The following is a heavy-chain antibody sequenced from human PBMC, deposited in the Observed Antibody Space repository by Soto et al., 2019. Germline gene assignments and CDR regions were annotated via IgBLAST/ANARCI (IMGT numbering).Heavy chain of an antibody. V-gene: IGHV6-1*01. CDR2: TYYRSKWYH. J-gene: IGHJ4*02. D-gene: IGHD3-10*01. CDR3: ARSITGSAYFDY. CDR1: GDSVSSNSAT. Sequence: SQTLSHTCDISGDSVSSNSATWNWIRQSPSRGLQWLGRTYYRSKWYHDYAESVKSRITINPDTSKNQFSLQLISVTPEDTAVYYCARSITGSAYFDYWGQGTLVTVSS.